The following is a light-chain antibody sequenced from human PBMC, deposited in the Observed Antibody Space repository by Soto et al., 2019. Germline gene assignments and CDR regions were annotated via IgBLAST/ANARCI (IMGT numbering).Light chain of an antibody. J-gene: IGKJ1*01. Sequence: DIQMTQSPSSLSASVGDRVTITCRASQSIRSYLNWYQQKPGKAPNLLIFAASSLQSGVPSRFSGRGSGTDFTLTISRLEPENFAVYYCQQYDSSPRTFGQGTKVDIK. V-gene: IGKV1-39*01. CDR1: QSIRSY. CDR2: AAS. CDR3: QQYDSSPRT.